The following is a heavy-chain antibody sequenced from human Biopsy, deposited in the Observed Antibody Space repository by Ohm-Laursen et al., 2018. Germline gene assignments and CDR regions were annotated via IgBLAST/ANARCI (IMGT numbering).Heavy chain of an antibody. Sequence: PPGTLSLTCTVSGDSINSSYWGWIRQPPGKGLEWIGSISYTGSTHDNPSLTSRVTISVDTSKDQFSLKLYSLTAADTAVYYCARHGVYGDLRMDYWGQGTLVTVSS. CDR1: GDSINSSY. CDR3: ARHGVYGDLRMDY. J-gene: IGHJ4*02. D-gene: IGHD4-17*01. CDR2: ISYTGST. V-gene: IGHV4-39*01.